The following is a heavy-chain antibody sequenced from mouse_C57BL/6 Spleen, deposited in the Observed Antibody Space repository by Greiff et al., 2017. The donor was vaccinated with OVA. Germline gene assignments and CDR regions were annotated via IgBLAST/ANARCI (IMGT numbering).Heavy chain of an antibody. CDR1: GYTFTSYW. CDR2: IDPSDSYT. J-gene: IGHJ3*01. D-gene: IGHD2-5*01. CDR3: ARSDYSNYVRFAY. V-gene: IGHV1-50*01. Sequence: VQLQQPGAELVKPGASVKLSCKASGYTFTSYWMQWVKQRPGQGLEWIGEIDPSDSYTNYNQKFKGKATLTVDTSSSTAYMQLSSLTSEDSAVYYCARSDYSNYVRFAYWGQGTPVTVSA.